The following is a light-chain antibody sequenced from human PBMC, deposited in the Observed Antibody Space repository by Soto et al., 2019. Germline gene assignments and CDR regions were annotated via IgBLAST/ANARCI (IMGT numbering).Light chain of an antibody. Sequence: DIVLTQSPATLSLSPGDRATLSCRASQSVSSYLAWYQQKPGQAPSLLIYDASNRATGIPARFSGSGSGTDFTLTISSLEPEDFAVYYCHQRSNWPPLTFGGGTKVEIK. CDR2: DAS. J-gene: IGKJ4*01. CDR1: QSVSSY. CDR3: HQRSNWPPLT. V-gene: IGKV3-11*01.